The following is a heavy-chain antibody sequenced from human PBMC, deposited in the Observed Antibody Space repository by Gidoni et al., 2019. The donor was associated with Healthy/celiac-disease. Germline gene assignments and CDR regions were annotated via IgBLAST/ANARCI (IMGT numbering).Heavy chain of an antibody. V-gene: IGHV3-21*01. CDR3: ARIGWVAADKDY. D-gene: IGHD6-13*01. J-gene: IGHJ4*02. CDR2: ISSSSSYI. CDR1: GFTFSSYS. Sequence: EVQLVESGGGLVKPGGSLRLSCSASGFTFSSYSMNWVRQAPGKGLEWVSSISSSSSYIYYADSVKGRFTISRDNAKNSLYLQMNSLRAEDTAVYYCARIGWVAADKDYWGQGTLVTVSS.